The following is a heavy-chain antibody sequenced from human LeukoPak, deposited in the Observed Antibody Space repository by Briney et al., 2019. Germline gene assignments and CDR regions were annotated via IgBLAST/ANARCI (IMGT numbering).Heavy chain of an antibody. CDR3: ARGGSLVFGVLND. D-gene: IGHD3-16*01. CDR1: GYTFTNYY. V-gene: IGHV1-2*02. Sequence: ASVKVSCKASGYTFTNYYIHWVRQAHGQGLQWMGWINPNGGGTNYAQKFQGRVTVTSDTSITTAYMELSRLRSDDTAMYYCARGGSLVFGVLNDWGQGTLVTVSS. CDR2: INPNGGGT. J-gene: IGHJ4*02.